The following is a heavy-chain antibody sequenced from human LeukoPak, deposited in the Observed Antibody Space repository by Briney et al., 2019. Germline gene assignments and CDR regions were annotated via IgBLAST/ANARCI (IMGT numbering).Heavy chain of an antibody. Sequence: GGSLRLSCAASEFSVGSNYMTWVRQAPGKGLEWVSLIYSGGSTYYADSVKGRFTISRDNAKNSLYLQMNSLRAEDTAVYYCARDRGGSYRLWWYWGQGTLVTVSS. D-gene: IGHD1-26*01. J-gene: IGHJ4*02. CDR1: EFSVGSNY. CDR3: ARDRGGSYRLWWY. CDR2: IYSGGST. V-gene: IGHV3-66*01.